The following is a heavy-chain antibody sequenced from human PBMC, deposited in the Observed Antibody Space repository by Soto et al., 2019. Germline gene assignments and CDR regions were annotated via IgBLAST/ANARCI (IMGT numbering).Heavy chain of an antibody. Sequence: QVQLVESGGGVVQPGRSLRLSCAASGFTFSSYGIHWVRQAPGKGLEWVAVISYDGSNRYYADSVKGRITISRDNSKNALELQMNSPRAEDTAVYYCAKGGYYDSSGYLGWLDYWGQGTLVTVSS. CDR2: ISYDGSNR. J-gene: IGHJ4*02. D-gene: IGHD3-22*01. CDR1: GFTFSSYG. CDR3: AKGGYYDSSGYLGWLDY. V-gene: IGHV3-30*18.